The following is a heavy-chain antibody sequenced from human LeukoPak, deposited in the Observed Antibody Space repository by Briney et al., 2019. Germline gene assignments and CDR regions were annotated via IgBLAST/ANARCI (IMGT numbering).Heavy chain of an antibody. J-gene: IGHJ4*02. CDR2: INPNSGGT. CDR1: GYTFTGYY. CDR3: ARDPGYCSSTSCERYFDY. D-gene: IGHD2-2*01. Sequence: ASVKVSCKASGYTFTGYYMHWVRQAPGQGLEWMGWINPNSGGTNYAQKFQGRVTMTRDTSISTAYMELSRLRSDDTAVYYCARDPGYCSSTSCERYFDYWGQGTLVTVSS. V-gene: IGHV1-2*02.